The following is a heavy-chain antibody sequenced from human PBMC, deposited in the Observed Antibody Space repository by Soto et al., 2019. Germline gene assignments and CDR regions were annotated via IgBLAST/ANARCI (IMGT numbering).Heavy chain of an antibody. V-gene: IGHV4-61*01. Sequence: PSETLSLTCTVSGGSVSSGTYYWSWIRQPPGKGLEWIGYIYYSGSTNYNPSLKSRVTISVDTSKNQFSLKLSSVTAADTAVYYCARAPFTIFGVVIYPNWFDPWGQGTLVTVSS. J-gene: IGHJ5*02. CDR1: GGSVSSGTYY. D-gene: IGHD3-3*01. CDR2: IYYSGST. CDR3: ARAPFTIFGVVIYPNWFDP.